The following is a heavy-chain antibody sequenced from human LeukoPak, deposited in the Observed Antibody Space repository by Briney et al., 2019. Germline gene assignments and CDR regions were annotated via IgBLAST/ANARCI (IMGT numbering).Heavy chain of an antibody. CDR2: IYYSGST. D-gene: IGHD3-16*02. CDR3: ARHVGEDYDYVWGSYRYASWFDP. J-gene: IGHJ5*02. Sequence: SETLSLTRTVSGGSISSYYWSWIRQPPGKGLEWIGYIYYSGSTNYNPSLKSRVTISVDTSKNQFSLKLSSVTAADTAVYYCARHVGEDYDYVWGSYRYASWFDPWGQGTLVTVSS. V-gene: IGHV4-59*08. CDR1: GGSISSYY.